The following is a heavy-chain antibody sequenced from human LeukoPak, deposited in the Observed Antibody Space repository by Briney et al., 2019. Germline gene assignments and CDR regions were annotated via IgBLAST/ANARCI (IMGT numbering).Heavy chain of an antibody. J-gene: IGHJ4*02. V-gene: IGHV1-46*01. CDR2: INPSGGST. CDR1: GYTFTSYY. CDR3: ARFPSPPVWGFSHDYSNYEYYFDY. D-gene: IGHD4-11*01. Sequence: VASVKVSCKASGYTFTSYYMDWVRQAPGQGLEWMGIINPSGGSTSYAQKFQGRVTMTRDTSTSTVYMELSSLRSDDTAVYYCARFPSPPVWGFSHDYSNYEYYFDYWGQGTLVTVSS.